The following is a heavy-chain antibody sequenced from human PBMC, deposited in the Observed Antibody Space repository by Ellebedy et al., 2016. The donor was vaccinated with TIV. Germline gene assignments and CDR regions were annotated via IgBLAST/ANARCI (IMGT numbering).Heavy chain of an antibody. CDR1: GGSFRGYF. D-gene: IGHD5-18*01. V-gene: IGHV4-34*01. CDR3: AKDRTSGDGYWVFDQ. Sequence: MPGGSLRLSCGVYGGSFRGYFWSWIRQHPGKGLEWIGEINPSGTTNYNPSLKSLVTMSVDTPKKQFSLRLTSVTAADTAVYYCAKDRTSGDGYWVFDQWGQGTLVTVSS. CDR2: INPSGTT. J-gene: IGHJ4*02.